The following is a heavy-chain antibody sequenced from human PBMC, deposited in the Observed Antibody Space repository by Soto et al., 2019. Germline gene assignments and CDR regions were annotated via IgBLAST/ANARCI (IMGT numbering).Heavy chain of an antibody. D-gene: IGHD2-15*01. V-gene: IGHV1-58*01. CDR2: IVVGSGNT. CDR3: AAASSSREYCSGGSCLYYYYGMDV. Sequence: WASVKVSCKASGFTFTSSAVQWVRQARGQRLEWIGWIVVGSGNTNYAQKFQERVTITRDMSTSTAYMELSSLRSEDTAVYYCAAASSSREYCSGGSCLYYYYGMDVWGQGTTVTVSS. CDR1: GFTFTSSA. J-gene: IGHJ6*02.